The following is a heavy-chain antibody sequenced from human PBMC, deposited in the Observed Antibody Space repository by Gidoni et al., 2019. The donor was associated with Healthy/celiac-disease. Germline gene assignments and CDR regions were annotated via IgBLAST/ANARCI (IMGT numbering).Heavy chain of an antibody. CDR1: GFPFSSYG. V-gene: IGHV3-30*18. CDR2: ISYDGSNK. D-gene: IGHD1-26*01. Sequence: QVQRVESGGGVVQPGRALRLSCAASGFPFSSYGMHWVRQAPGRGLEWVAVISYDGSNKYYADSVKGRFTISRDNSKNTLYLQMNSLRAEDTSVYYCAKDVVGWELLLDVSLDYWGQGTLVTVSS. CDR3: AKDVVGWELLLDVSLDY. J-gene: IGHJ4*02.